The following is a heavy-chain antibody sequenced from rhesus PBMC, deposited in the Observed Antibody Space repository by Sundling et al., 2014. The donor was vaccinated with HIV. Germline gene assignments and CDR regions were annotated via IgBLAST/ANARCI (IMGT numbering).Heavy chain of an antibody. J-gene: IGHJ4*01. D-gene: IGHD3-40*01. V-gene: IGHV3-103*01. CDR1: GFTYSRYA. Sequence: EVQLVESGGGLVQPGGSLRLSCAASGFTYSRYAMYWVRQAPGKGLEWISVISSGGVRTYYADSVKGRFTISRDNSKNTLSLQMNSLRAEDTAVYYCAKEGNYIRGFDYWGQGVLVTVSS. CDR2: ISSGGVRT. CDR3: AKEGNYIRGFDY.